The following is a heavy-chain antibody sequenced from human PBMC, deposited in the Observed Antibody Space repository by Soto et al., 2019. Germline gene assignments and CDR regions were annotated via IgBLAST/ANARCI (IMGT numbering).Heavy chain of an antibody. CDR2: IRSKAYGGTT. CDR3: TRDLSGSYTSKFDY. CDR1: GFTFGDYA. V-gene: IGHV3-49*03. D-gene: IGHD1-26*01. Sequence: ALRLSCTASGFTFGDYAMSWFRQAPGKGLEWVGFIRSKAYGGTTEYAASVKGRFTISRDDSKSIAYLQMNSLKTEDTAVYYCTRDLSGSYTSKFDYWGQGTLVTVSS. J-gene: IGHJ4*02.